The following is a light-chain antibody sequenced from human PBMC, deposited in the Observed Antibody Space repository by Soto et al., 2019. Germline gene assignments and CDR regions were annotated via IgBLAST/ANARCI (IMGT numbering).Light chain of an antibody. Sequence: DIQMTQSPSTLSAFVGDRVTITCRASQSISGWLAWYQQIPGKAPRLLMYVASTLQSGVSSRFSGSGSTTDFTLTISRLQPDDFATYYCQQYSSYSLTFGQGTKVEIK. CDR1: QSISGW. CDR2: VAS. CDR3: QQYSSYSLT. J-gene: IGKJ1*01. V-gene: IGKV1-5*01.